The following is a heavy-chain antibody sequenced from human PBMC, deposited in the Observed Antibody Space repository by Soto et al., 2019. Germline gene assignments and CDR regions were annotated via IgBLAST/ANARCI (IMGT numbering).Heavy chain of an antibody. Sequence: QITLNESGPTVVSPTETLTLTCRVSGFSLTTSGVGVGWIRQSPGKAPAWLALIYWDDDKRYSASLKSRLTITKDTSKNQVVLTVSDLDPTDTATYYCAHRVLRTVFGLVTTTAIYFDFWGQGTPVAGSS. CDR1: GFSLTTSGVG. J-gene: IGHJ4*02. CDR3: AHRVLRTVFGLVTTTAIYFDF. CDR2: IYWDDDK. D-gene: IGHD3-3*01. V-gene: IGHV2-5*02.